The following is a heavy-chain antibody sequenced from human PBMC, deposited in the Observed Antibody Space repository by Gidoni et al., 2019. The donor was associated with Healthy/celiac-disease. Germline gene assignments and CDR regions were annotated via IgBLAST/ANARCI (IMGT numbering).Heavy chain of an antibody. V-gene: IGHV1-8*01. Sequence: QVQLVQSGAEVQKPGASVKVSCKASGYPFTSSEINGVRQATGQGLEWMGWMNPNSGNTGYAQKFQGRVTMTRNTSISTAYMELSSLRSEDTAVYYCARGSSGRRIAARPYYYYYYMDVWGKGTTVTVSS. CDR2: MNPNSGNT. CDR3: ARGSSGRRIAARPYYYYYYMDV. D-gene: IGHD6-6*01. CDR1: GYPFTSSE. J-gene: IGHJ6*03.